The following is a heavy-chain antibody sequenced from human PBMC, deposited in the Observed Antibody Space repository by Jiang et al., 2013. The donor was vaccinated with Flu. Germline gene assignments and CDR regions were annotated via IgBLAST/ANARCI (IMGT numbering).Heavy chain of an antibody. CDR1: GGSIIRSSYY. CDR2: MYSSGST. J-gene: IGHJ1*01. V-gene: IGHV4-39*07. CDR3: ANLDYNDYGGGVY. Sequence: PGLVKPSETLSLTCTVSGGSIIRSSYYWGWIRQPPGTGLEWIGSMYSSGSTYYNPSLQSRVTISVDTSKNQFSLKLRSVTAADTAVYFCANLDYNDYGGGVYWGRGTLVTVSS. D-gene: IGHD4-11*01.